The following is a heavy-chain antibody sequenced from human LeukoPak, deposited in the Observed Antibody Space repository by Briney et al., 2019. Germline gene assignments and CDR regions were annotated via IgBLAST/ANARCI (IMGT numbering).Heavy chain of an antibody. CDR1: GGSISSGGYY. CDR3: AREAYCSGGSGPGYRDNWFDP. J-gene: IGHJ5*02. Sequence: SETLSLTCTVSGGSISSGGYYWSWIRQHPGKGLEWIGYIYYSGSTYYNPSLKSRVTISVDTSKNQFSLKLSSVTAADTAVYYCAREAYCSGGSGPGYRDNWFDPWGQGTLVTVSS. D-gene: IGHD2-15*01. V-gene: IGHV4-31*03. CDR2: IYYSGST.